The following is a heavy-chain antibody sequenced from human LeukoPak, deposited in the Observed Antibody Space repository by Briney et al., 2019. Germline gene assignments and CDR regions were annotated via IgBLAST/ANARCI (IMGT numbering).Heavy chain of an antibody. CDR1: GGSISSTSYY. D-gene: IGHD2-15*01. V-gene: IGHV4-39*01. J-gene: IGHJ4*02. CDR2: IYYSGNT. CDR3: ARLEEELLLVGAFDY. Sequence: SETLSLTCTVSGGSISSTSYYWGWIRQPPGKGLEWIGTIYYSGNTYYNPSLKSRVTISVDTSKNQFSLRLSSVTAADTAVYYWARLEEELLLVGAFDYWGQGTLVTASS.